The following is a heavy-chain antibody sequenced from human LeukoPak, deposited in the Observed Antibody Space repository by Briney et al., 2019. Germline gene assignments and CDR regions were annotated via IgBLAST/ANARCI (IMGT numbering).Heavy chain of an antibody. CDR3: ARDRHKYLYYGSGSGYGMDV. CDR2: ISSTSSTI. Sequence: PGGSLRLSCAASGFTFSIYYMNWVRQAPGKGLEWVSYISSTSSTIYYADSVKGRFTISRDNAKNSLYLQMNSLRAEDTAVYYCARDRHKYLYYGSGSGYGMDVWGQGTTVTVSS. D-gene: IGHD3-10*01. V-gene: IGHV3-48*01. J-gene: IGHJ6*02. CDR1: GFTFSIYY.